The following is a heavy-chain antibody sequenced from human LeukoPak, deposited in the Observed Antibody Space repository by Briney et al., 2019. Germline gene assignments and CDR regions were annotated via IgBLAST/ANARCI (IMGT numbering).Heavy chain of an antibody. CDR3: AKRGSSWYYFDY. CDR2: ISSSGDNT. V-gene: IGHV3-23*01. CDR1: GFTFSNYA. Sequence: PGGSLRLSCAASGFTFSNYAMNWVRQAPGKGLEWVSAISSSGDNTYYADSVKGRFTISRDNSRNTLYLQLNSLRAEDTAVYYCAKRGSSWYYFDYWGQGTLVTVSS. J-gene: IGHJ4*02. D-gene: IGHD6-13*01.